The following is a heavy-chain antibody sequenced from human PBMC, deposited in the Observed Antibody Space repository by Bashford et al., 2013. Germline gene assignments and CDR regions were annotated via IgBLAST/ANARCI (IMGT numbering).Heavy chain of an antibody. CDR2: IYNSVST. J-gene: IGHJ4*02. CDR1: GGSVSTGDYY. V-gene: IGHV4-30-4*01. Sequence: SETLSLTCTVSGGSVSTGDYYWSWIRQSPGKGLEWIGYIYNSVSTFYNPSLKSRVTISVDASRNEFSLKLSSVTAADTAVYYCARDSSLDYYGSGSYFDYWGQGTLVTVSS. D-gene: IGHD3-10*01. CDR3: ARDSSLDYYGSGSYFDY.